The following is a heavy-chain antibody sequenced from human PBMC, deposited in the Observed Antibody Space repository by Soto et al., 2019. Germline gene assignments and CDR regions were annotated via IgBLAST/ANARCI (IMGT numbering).Heavy chain of an antibody. CDR2: ISGSGGST. CDR1: GFTFSSYA. D-gene: IGHD2-15*01. V-gene: IGHV3-23*01. CDR3: AKTYCSGGSCPGEDDYYYGMDV. Sequence: GGSLSLSCAASGFTFSSYAMSWVRQAPGKGLEWVSAISGSGGSTYYADSVKGRFTISRDNSKNTLYLQMNSLRAEDTAVYYCAKTYCSGGSCPGEDDYYYGMDVWGQGTTVTVSS. J-gene: IGHJ6*02.